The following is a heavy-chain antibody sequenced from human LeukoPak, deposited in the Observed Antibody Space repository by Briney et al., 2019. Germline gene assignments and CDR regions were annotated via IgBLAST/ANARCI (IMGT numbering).Heavy chain of an antibody. V-gene: IGHV3-23*01. CDR3: AKGRAAMVNGNFDY. CDR2: ISGSGGST. Sequence: GGTLRLSCAASGFTFSTYAMSWVRQAPGKGLEWVSTISGSGGSTYYADSVKGRFTISRDNSKNTLYLQMNSLRAEDTAVYYCAKGRAAMVNGNFDYWGQGTLVTVSS. J-gene: IGHJ4*02. CDR1: GFTFSTYA. D-gene: IGHD5-18*01.